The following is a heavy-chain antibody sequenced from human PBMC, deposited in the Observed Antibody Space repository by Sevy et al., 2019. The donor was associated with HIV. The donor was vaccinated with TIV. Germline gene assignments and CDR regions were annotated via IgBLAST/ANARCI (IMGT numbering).Heavy chain of an antibody. D-gene: IGHD6-13*01. J-gene: IGHJ6*02. CDR3: EKECGRIAAAAGYYYYGMDV. Sequence: GGSLRLSCAASGFTFDDYAMNWVRQAPGKGLEWVSGISWNSGSIGYADSVKGRFTISRDNAKNSLYLQMNSLSAEDTAVYYCEKECGRIAAAAGYYYYGMDVWGQGTTVTVSS. CDR2: ISWNSGSI. CDR1: GFTFDDYA. V-gene: IGHV3-9*01.